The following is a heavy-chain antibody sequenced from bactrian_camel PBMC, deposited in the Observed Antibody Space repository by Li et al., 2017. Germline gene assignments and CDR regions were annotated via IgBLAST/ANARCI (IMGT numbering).Heavy chain of an antibody. CDR1: GYTYSNYY. Sequence: DVQLVESGGGLVQPGGSLRLSCAASGYTYSNYYMGWFREAPGKGREGVAGTDCDGRTIYADSVKGRFTISLDNAKNTVYLQMNTLKPEDTGTYYCATGWSFAYWGLGPRSPSP. V-gene: IGHV3S10*01. CDR2: TDCDGRT. D-gene: IGHD3*01. CDR3: ATGWSFAY. J-gene: IGHJ6*01.